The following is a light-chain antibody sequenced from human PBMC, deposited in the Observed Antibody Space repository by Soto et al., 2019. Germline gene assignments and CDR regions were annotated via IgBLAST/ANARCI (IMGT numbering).Light chain of an antibody. CDR2: GNS. Sequence: QSVLTQPPSVSGAPGQRVTISCTGSSSNIGAGYDVHWYQQLPGTAPKLLIYGNSNRPSGVPDRFSGSKSGTSASLAITVLRAEDEAYYYCQSYDSSLSGWVFGGGTKLTVL. J-gene: IGLJ3*02. CDR3: QSYDSSLSGWV. V-gene: IGLV1-40*01. CDR1: SSNIGAGYD.